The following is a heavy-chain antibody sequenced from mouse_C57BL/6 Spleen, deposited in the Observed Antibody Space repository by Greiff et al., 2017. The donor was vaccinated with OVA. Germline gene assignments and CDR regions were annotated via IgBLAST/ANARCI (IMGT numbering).Heavy chain of an antibody. J-gene: IGHJ4*01. Sequence: EVQLVESGGGLVQPGGSLKLSCAASGFTFSDYYMYWVRQTPEKRLEWVAYISNGGGSTYYPDTVKGRFTISRDDAKNTLYLQMSRLKSEDTAMYYCARRFLYDYDAMDYWGQGTSVTVSS. CDR3: ARRFLYDYDAMDY. V-gene: IGHV5-12*01. D-gene: IGHD1-3*01. CDR1: GFTFSDYY. CDR2: ISNGGGST.